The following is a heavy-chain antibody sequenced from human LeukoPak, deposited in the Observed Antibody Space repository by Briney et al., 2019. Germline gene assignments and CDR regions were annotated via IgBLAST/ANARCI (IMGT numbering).Heavy chain of an antibody. Sequence: SETLSLTCAVYGGSFSGYYWSWIRQPPGKGLEWIGEINHSGSTNYNPSLKSRVTISVDTSKNQFSLKLSSVTAADTAVYYCARGLFGYYGSGIDYWAREPWSPSPQ. CDR1: GGSFSGYY. D-gene: IGHD3-10*01. CDR2: INHSGST. J-gene: IGHJ4*02. V-gene: IGHV4-34*01. CDR3: ARGLFGYYGSGIDY.